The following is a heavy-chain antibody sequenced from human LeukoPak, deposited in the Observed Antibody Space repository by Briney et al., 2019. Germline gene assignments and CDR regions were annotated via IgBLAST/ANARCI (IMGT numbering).Heavy chain of an antibody. CDR2: INPNSGGT. CDR3: ARDHLLLNGMDV. V-gene: IGHV1-2*06. CDR1: GYTFTSYY. Sequence: ASVKVSCKASGYTFTSYYMHWVRQAPGQGLEWMGRINPNSGGTNYAQKFQGRVTMTRDTSISTAYMELSRLRSDDTAVYYCARDHLLLNGMDVWGQGTTVTVSS. J-gene: IGHJ6*02.